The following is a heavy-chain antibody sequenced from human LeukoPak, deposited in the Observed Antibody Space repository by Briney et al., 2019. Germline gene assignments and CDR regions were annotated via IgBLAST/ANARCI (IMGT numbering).Heavy chain of an antibody. CDR2: IYSGGST. D-gene: IGHD1-26*01. CDR1: GFSFSSYA. Sequence: GGSLRLSCAASGFSFSSYAMSWVRQAPGKGLEWVSVIYSGGSTYYADSVKGRFTISRDNSKNTLYLQMNSLRAEDTAVYYCASDLVGATNYWGQGTLVTVSS. V-gene: IGHV3-53*01. CDR3: ASDLVGATNY. J-gene: IGHJ4*02.